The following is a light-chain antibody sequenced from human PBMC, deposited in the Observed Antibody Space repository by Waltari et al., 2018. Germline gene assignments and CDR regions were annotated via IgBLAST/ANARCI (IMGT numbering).Light chain of an antibody. CDR2: GAS. CDR3: QQYNHWPPST. Sequence: EIVMTQSPATLSGSRRERPPLSCRASQSVSDNLAWYQQKPGQAPRLLIYGASTRATGIPGRFSGSGSGTEFTLTISSLQSEDIALYYCQQYNHWPPSTFGQGTKVEIK. J-gene: IGKJ1*01. CDR1: QSVSDN. V-gene: IGKV3-15*01.